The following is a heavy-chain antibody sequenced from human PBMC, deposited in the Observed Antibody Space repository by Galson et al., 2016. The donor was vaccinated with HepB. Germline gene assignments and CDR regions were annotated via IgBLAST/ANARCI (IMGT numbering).Heavy chain of an antibody. D-gene: IGHD6-19*01. CDR3: VKKHLPPVAGNNYFGS. CDR2: IHGGDGNNA. J-gene: IGHJ4*02. CDR1: GFIFRNYA. Sequence: SLRLSCAVSGFIFRNYAMHWFRQAPGKGLEFVSSIHGGDGNNAEYADSVKGRFITSRVNSESTMCLQMTSLRPEDTGVYYCVKKHLPPVAGNNYFGSWGQGTLVAVSS. V-gene: IGHV3-64D*06.